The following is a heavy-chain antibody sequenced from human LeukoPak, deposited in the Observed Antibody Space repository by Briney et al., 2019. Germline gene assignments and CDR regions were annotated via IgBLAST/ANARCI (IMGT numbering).Heavy chain of an antibody. CDR1: GFTFSSYG. D-gene: IGHD6-19*01. Sequence: GGSLRLSCAASGFTFSSYGMPWVRQAPGKGLEWVAVISYDGSNKYYADSVKGRFTISRDNSKNTLYLQMNSLRAEDTAVYYCATRIAVAGSFDYWGQGTLVTVSS. CDR2: ISYDGSNK. CDR3: ATRIAVAGSFDY. V-gene: IGHV3-30*03. J-gene: IGHJ4*02.